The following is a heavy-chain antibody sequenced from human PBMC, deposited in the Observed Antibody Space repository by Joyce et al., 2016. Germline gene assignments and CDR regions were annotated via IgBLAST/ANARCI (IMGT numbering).Heavy chain of an antibody. CDR1: GYRFANYY. D-gene: IGHD3-22*01. CDR3: TRRYGSSGFYPSDAFDM. CDR2: ILPGDSDA. V-gene: IGHV5-51*01. J-gene: IGHJ3*02. Sequence: EGQLVQSGAELKKPGESLSISCQGSGYRFANYYIAWVRQVPGKGLEWMGMILPGDSDAKYSPSVECHVPFSADKSTNTVFLQWSSLKASDSTIYFCTRRYGSSGFYPSDAFDMWGQGTTVTVSS.